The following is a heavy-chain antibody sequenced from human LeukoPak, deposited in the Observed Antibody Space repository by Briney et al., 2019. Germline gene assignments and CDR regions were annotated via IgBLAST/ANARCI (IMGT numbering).Heavy chain of an antibody. D-gene: IGHD3-3*01. J-gene: IGHJ4*02. CDR2: IIPIFGTA. V-gene: IGHV1-69*13. CDR1: GGTFSSYA. Sequence: ASVKVSCKASGGTFSSYAISWVRQAPGQGLEWMGGIIPIFGTANYAQKFQGRVTITGDESTSTAYMELSSLRSEDTAVYYCARLYYDFWSGYRYYFDYWGQGALVTVSS. CDR3: ARLYYDFWSGYRYYFDY.